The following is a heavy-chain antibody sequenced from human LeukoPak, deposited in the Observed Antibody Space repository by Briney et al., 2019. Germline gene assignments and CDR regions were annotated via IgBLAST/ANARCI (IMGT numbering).Heavy chain of an antibody. CDR2: IKPRDDST. CDR3: ARDFVWAVDY. Sequence: GASVKVSCKAFGFTFSSYHIHWVRQAPGQGLEGMGIIKPRDDSTIYAQKSQGRLIMTWDTSTSTAYMELSSLRSDDTALYYCARDFVWAVDYWGQGSLGTVSS. V-gene: IGHV1-46*01. CDR1: GFTFSSYH. J-gene: IGHJ4*02. D-gene: IGHD3-16*01.